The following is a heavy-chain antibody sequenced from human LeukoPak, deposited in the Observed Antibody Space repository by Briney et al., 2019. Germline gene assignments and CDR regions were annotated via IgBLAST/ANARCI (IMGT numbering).Heavy chain of an antibody. CDR3: AKVGREITFGGVIVISYFDY. V-gene: IGHV3-23*01. D-gene: IGHD3-16*02. CDR2: ISGSGGST. J-gene: IGHJ4*02. Sequence: GGSLRLSCAASGFTFSSYGMSWVRQAPGKGLEWVSAISGSGGSTYYADSVEGRFTISRDNSKNTLYLQMNSLGAEDTAVYYCAKVGREITFGGVIVISYFDYWGQGTLVTVSS. CDR1: GFTFSSYG.